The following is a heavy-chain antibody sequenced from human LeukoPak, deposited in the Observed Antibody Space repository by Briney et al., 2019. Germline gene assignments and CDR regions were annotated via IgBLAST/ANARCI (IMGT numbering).Heavy chain of an antibody. Sequence: PSETLSLTCAVSGYSISSGYYWGWIRQPPGKGLEWIGSIYHSGSTYYNPSLKSRVTISVDTSKNQFSLKLSSVTAADTAVYYCASPEEYWGQGTLVTVSS. J-gene: IGHJ4*02. CDR2: IYHSGST. CDR1: GYSISSGYY. V-gene: IGHV4-38-2*01. CDR3: ASPEEY.